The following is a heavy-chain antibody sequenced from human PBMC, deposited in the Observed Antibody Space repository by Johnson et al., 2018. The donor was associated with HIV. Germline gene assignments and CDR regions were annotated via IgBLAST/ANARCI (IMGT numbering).Heavy chain of an antibody. Sequence: MLLVESGGGLVQPGGSLRLSCAASGFTFSSYDMHWVRQATGKGLEWVSAIGTAGDTYYPGSVKGRFTISRDNSKNTLYLQMNSLRAEDTAVYYCARDGGSTRGDAFDIWGQGTMVTVSS. CDR1: GFTFSSYD. V-gene: IGHV3-13*01. D-gene: IGHD1-26*01. CDR3: ARDGGSTRGDAFDI. J-gene: IGHJ3*02. CDR2: IGTAGDT.